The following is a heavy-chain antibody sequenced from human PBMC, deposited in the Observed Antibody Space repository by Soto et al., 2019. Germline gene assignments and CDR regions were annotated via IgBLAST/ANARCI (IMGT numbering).Heavy chain of an antibody. CDR2: IRPYDGNT. CDR1: GYTFTNYI. D-gene: IGHD3-10*01. V-gene: IGHV1-18*01. Sequence: QVQLVQSGAEVKKPGASVKVSCKASGYTFTNYIIIWVRQAPGQGLEWMGWIRPYDGNTNYAQKFQGRVTMTADTSTSTALMELRSLRPDDTAVYNCAIAYASGSYYGYYGMDVWGQGTTVTVSS. CDR3: AIAYASGSYYGYYGMDV. J-gene: IGHJ6*02.